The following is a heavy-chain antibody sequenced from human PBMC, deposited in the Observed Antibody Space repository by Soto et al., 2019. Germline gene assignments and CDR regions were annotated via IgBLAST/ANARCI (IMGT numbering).Heavy chain of an antibody. J-gene: IGHJ4*02. V-gene: IGHV3-30*18. CDR3: AKGGRQWLVTSDFNY. Sequence: VQLVESGGGVVQPGRSLRLSCAASGFTFSDYAMHWVRQAPGKGLEWVAVVSHDGRNTHYADSVKGRFTISRDSSKNTVSLEMTSLRAEDTSVDYCAKGGRQWLVTSDFNYWGRGALVTVSS. CDR1: GFTFSDYA. CDR2: VSHDGRNT. D-gene: IGHD6-19*01.